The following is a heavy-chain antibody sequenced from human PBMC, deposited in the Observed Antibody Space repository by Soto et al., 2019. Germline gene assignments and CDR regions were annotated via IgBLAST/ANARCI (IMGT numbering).Heavy chain of an antibody. CDR3: ARHGKGYSGYVYFDY. Sequence: PGESLKISCKGSGYSFTSYWISWVRQMPWKGLEWMGRIDPSDSYTNYSPSFQGHVTISADKSISTAYLQWSSLKASDTAMYYCARHGKGYSGYVYFDYWGQGTLVTVSS. CDR2: IDPSDSYT. V-gene: IGHV5-10-1*01. J-gene: IGHJ4*02. CDR1: GYSFTSYW. D-gene: IGHD5-12*01.